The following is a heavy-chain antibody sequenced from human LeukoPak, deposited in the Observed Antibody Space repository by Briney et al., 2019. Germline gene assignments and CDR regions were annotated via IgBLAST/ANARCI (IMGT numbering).Heavy chain of an antibody. Sequence: GGSLRLSCAASGFTFSSSDMHWVRQITGKGLEWVSAIGTTGDTYYSGSVKGRFTTSRENARNSLYLQMNSLRAGDTAVYYCARAIAMVRGVNYFDYWGQGALVTVSS. CDR2: IGTTGDT. D-gene: IGHD3-10*01. CDR3: ARAIAMVRGVNYFDY. CDR1: GFTFSSSD. J-gene: IGHJ4*02. V-gene: IGHV3-13*01.